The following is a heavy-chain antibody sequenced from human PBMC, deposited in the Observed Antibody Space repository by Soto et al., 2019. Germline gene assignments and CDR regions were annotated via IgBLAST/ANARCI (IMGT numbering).Heavy chain of an antibody. CDR2: FASGADDT. Sequence: GGSLRLSCAATGFNLRANGMSWFRQAPGKGLEWVSSFASGADDTWYADSLEGRFTISRDKSKNTMYLQMNSLRAEDTALYYCAGHGGYSYLGQGTLVTVSS. CDR3: AGHGGYSY. J-gene: IGHJ4*02. D-gene: IGHD4-17*01. V-gene: IGHV3-23*01. CDR1: GFNLRANG.